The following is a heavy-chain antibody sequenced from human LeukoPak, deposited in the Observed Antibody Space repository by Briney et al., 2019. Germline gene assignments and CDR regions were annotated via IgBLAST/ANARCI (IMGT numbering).Heavy chain of an antibody. CDR1: GYSISSGYY. D-gene: IGHD5-12*01. J-gene: IGHJ4*02. CDR2: IYHSGST. CDR3: ARIGPMVASLLFDY. Sequence: SETLSLTCTVSGYSISSGYYWGWIRQPPGKGLEWIGSIYHSGSTYYNPSLKSRVTISVDTSKNQFSLKLSSATAADTAVYYCARIGPMVASLLFDYWGQGTLVTVSS. V-gene: IGHV4-38-2*02.